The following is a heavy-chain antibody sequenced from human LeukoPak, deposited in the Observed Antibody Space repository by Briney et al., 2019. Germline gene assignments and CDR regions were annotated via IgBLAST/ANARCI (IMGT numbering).Heavy chain of an antibody. V-gene: IGHV4-4*02. J-gene: IGHJ4*02. CDR1: GFTFSSYTM. CDR3: AREGGPYRPLDY. CDR2: VHLSERT. Sequence: GSLRLSCAASGFTFSSYTMNWVRQAPGEGLEWIGEVHLSERTNYNPSLESRVTMSVDMSENHISLKLTSVTSADTAVYYCAREGGPYRPLDYSGQGTLVTVSS.